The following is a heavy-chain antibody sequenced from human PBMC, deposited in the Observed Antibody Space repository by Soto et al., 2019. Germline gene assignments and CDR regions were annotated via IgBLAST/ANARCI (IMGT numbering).Heavy chain of an antibody. V-gene: IGHV1-69*08. J-gene: IGHJ6*04. Sequence: QVQLVQSGAAVKKPGSSVKVSCQASGDTFSTHTITWVRQAPGQGLEWVGRIIPMLGITNYAQKFQGRVTITADRSTSTAYMELRGLRSQDTALYYCGRDQYCSSASCFVYGDVWGRGTAVTVSS. CDR2: IIPMLGIT. D-gene: IGHD6-25*01. CDR3: GRDQYCSSASCFVYGDV. CDR1: GDTFSTHT.